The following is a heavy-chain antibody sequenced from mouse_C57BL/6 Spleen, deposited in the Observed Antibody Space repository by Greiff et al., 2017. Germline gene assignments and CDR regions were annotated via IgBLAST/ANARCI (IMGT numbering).Heavy chain of an antibody. J-gene: IGHJ1*03. Sequence: QVQLQQSGPELVKPGASVKISCTASGYAFSSSWMNWVKQRPGQGLEWIGRIYPGDGDTNYNWKFKGKATLTADKSSSTAYMQLSSLTSEYSAVYFCARADGYYWYFDVWGTGTTVTVSS. CDR1: GYAFSSSW. D-gene: IGHD2-3*01. CDR2: IYPGDGDT. CDR3: ARADGYYWYFDV. V-gene: IGHV1-82*01.